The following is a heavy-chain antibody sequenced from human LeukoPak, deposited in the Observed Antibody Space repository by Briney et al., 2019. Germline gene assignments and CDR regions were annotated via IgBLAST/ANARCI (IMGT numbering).Heavy chain of an antibody. D-gene: IGHD3-22*01. CDR2: IIPIFGTA. Sequence: SVKVSCKASGGTFSSYAISWVRQAPGQGLEWMGGIIPIFGTANYAQKFQGRVTITADESTSTAYMELSSLRSEDTAVYYCARDRRAQFYDSSGYYPQWGQGTLVTVSS. J-gene: IGHJ4*02. CDR3: ARDRRAQFYDSSGYYPQ. V-gene: IGHV1-69*01. CDR1: GGTFSSYA.